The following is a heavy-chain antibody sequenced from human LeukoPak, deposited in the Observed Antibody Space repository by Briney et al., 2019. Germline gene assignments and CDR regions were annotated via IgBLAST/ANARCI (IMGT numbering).Heavy chain of an antibody. CDR2: IIPIFGTA. CDR1: GGTLTGYP. D-gene: IGHD6-13*01. Sequence: SVCPSRKVSGGTLTGYPTGGVRQAPGQGLEWMGGIIPIFGTANYAQKFQGRVTISADESTHTAYMELSSLRSEDTAVYYRARAVAAAATGYFPHWGGETLVTVSS. CDR3: ARAVAAAATGYFPH. J-gene: IGHJ4*02. V-gene: IGHV1-69*13.